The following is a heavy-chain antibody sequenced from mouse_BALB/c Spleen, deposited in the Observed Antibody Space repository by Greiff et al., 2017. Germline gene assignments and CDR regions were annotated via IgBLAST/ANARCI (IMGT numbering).Heavy chain of an antibody. CDR2: ISSGGST. CDR3: AINPDYYAMDY. V-gene: IGHV5-6-5*01. CDR1: GFTFSSYA. Sequence: EVKLVESGGGLVKPGGSLKLSCAASGFTFSSYAMSWVRQTPEKRLEWVASISSGGSTYYPDSVKGRFTISRDNARNILYLQMSSLRSEDTAMYYCAINPDYYAMDYWGQGTSVTVSS. J-gene: IGHJ4*01.